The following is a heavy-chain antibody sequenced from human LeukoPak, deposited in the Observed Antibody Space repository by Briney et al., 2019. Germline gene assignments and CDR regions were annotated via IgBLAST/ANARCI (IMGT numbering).Heavy chain of an antibody. CDR1: GGSISSYY. Sequence: SETLSLTCTVSGGSISSYYWSWIRQPPGKGLEWIGYIYYSGSTNYNPSLKSRVTISVDTSKNQFSLKLSSVTAADTAAYYCARETRIGAAGVNWFDPWGEGSQVTVSS. J-gene: IGHJ5*02. D-gene: IGHD6-13*01. CDR3: ARETRIGAAGVNWFDP. CDR2: IYYSGST. V-gene: IGHV4-59*01.